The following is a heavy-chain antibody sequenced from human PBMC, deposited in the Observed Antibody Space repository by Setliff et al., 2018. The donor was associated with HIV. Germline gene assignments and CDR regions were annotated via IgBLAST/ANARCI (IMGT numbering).Heavy chain of an antibody. V-gene: IGHV4-39*01. Sequence: SETLSLTFTVSGGSISSNHYFWGWIRQPPGKGLEWIATMYYTGSTFSNPSLKSRLTMCVDKSKNQFSLRLHSVTAADTAVYYWARREGTAAAGTYYMDVWGKGTTVTVSS. J-gene: IGHJ6*03. CDR3: ARREGTAAAGTYYMDV. CDR1: GGSISSNHYF. CDR2: MYYTGST. D-gene: IGHD6-13*01.